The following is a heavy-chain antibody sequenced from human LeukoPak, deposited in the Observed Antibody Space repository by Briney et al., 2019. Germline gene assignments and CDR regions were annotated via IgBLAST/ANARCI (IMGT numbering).Heavy chain of an antibody. D-gene: IGHD6-19*01. CDR2: ISYDGNNK. CDR3: ARGLWLTPNDAFDI. Sequence: PGGSLRLSCAASGFTFSSYAMHWVRQAPGKGLEWVAVISYDGNNKYYADSVKGRFTISRDTSKNTLYLQMNSLRGEDTAVYYCARGLWLTPNDAFDIWGQGTMVTVSS. CDR1: GFTFSSYA. J-gene: IGHJ3*02. V-gene: IGHV3-30-3*01.